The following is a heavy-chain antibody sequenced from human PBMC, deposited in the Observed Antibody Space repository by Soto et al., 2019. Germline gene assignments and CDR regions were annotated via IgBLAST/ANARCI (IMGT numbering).Heavy chain of an antibody. CDR3: AKVRYNSNFAYYYYGMDV. V-gene: IGHV1-69*06. CDR1: GGTFSSYA. CDR2: IIPIFGTA. J-gene: IGHJ6*02. Sequence: SVKVSCKASGGTFSSYAISWVRQAPGQGLEWMGGIIPIFGTANYAQKFQGRVTITADTSTSTAYMELSSLRSDDTAVYYCAKVRYNSNFAYYYYGMDVWGQGTTVTVSS. D-gene: IGHD1-1*01.